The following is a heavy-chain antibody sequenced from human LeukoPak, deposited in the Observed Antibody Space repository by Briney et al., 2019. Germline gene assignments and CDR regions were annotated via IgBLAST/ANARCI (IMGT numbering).Heavy chain of an antibody. Sequence: SGPTLVNPTQTLTLTCTFSGFSLRTRGVGVGWIRQPPGKALEWLSLLYWDDDKRYSPSLKSRLTITKDTSKNQVVLTMPNMDPVDTATYYCAHSMGTTTDVDYWGQGTLVTVSS. V-gene: IGHV2-5*02. CDR1: GFSLRTRGVG. D-gene: IGHD4-11*01. CDR2: LYWDDDK. J-gene: IGHJ4*02. CDR3: AHSMGTTTDVDY.